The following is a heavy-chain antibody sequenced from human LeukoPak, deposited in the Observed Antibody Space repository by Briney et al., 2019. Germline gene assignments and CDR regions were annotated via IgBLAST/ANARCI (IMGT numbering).Heavy chain of an antibody. J-gene: IGHJ6*04. D-gene: IGHD4-17*01. CDR2: ISSSSSYI. CDR1: GFTFSSYS. V-gene: IGHV3-21*01. Sequence: GGSLRLSCAASGFTFSSYSMNWVRQAPGKGLELVSSISSSSSYIYYADSVKGRFTISRDNAKNPLYLQMNSLRAEDTAVYYCATYGDYAPYYYGMDVWGKGTTVTVSS. CDR3: ATYGDYAPYYYGMDV.